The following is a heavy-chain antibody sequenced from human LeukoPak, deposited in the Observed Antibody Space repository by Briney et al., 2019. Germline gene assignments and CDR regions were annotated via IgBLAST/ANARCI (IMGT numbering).Heavy chain of an antibody. CDR3: ASGQQDY. V-gene: IGHV3-21*01. J-gene: IGHJ4*02. D-gene: IGHD6-13*01. Sequence: GGSLRLSCAASGFSFSTYWMSWVRQAPGKGLEWVSSISSSSSYIYYADSVKGRFTISRDNAKNSLYLQMNSLRAEDTAVYYCASGQQDYWGQGTLVTVSS. CDR1: GFSFSTYW. CDR2: ISSSSSYI.